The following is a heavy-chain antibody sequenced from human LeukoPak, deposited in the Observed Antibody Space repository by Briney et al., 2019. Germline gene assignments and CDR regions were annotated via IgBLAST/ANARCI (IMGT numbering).Heavy chain of an antibody. J-gene: IGHJ3*02. CDR2: ISYDGSNK. CDR1: GFTFSSYG. CDR3: WVAGDAFDI. D-gene: IGHD2-15*01. Sequence: GGSLRLSCAASGFTFSSYGMHWVRQAPGKGLEWVAVISYDGSNKYYADSVKGRFTISRDNSKNTLYLQMNSLRAEDTAVYYCWVAGDAFDIWGQGTMVTVSS. V-gene: IGHV3-30*03.